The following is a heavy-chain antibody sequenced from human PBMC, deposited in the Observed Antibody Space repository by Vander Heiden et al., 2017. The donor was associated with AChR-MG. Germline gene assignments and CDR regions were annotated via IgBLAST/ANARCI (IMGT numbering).Heavy chain of an antibody. CDR3: ASTAAAGTSDYYYYMDV. D-gene: IGHD6-13*01. V-gene: IGHV4-4*07. J-gene: IGHJ6*03. CDR1: GGSISRYY. Sequence: QVQLQESGPGLVKPSETLSLTCPVSGGSISRYYWSWIRQPAGKGLEWIGRIYTSGSTNYNPSLKSRVTMSVDTSKNQCSLKLSSVTAADTAVYYCASTAAAGTSDYYYYMDVWGKGTTVTVSS. CDR2: IYTSGST.